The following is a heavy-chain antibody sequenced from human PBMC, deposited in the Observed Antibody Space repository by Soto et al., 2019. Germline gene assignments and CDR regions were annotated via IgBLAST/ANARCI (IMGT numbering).Heavy chain of an antibody. V-gene: IGHV3-23*01. CDR1: GFTFSSYA. Sequence: EVQLLESGGGLVQPGGSLRLSCAASGFTFSSYAMNWVRQAPGKGLEWVSVISGSGGSTYYTDSVKGRFTISRDNSKNSLYRQMNSLRAEDTAVYYCARRRSSWYFDCWGQGTLVTVSS. J-gene: IGHJ4*02. D-gene: IGHD6-13*01. CDR2: ISGSGGST. CDR3: ARRRSSWYFDC.